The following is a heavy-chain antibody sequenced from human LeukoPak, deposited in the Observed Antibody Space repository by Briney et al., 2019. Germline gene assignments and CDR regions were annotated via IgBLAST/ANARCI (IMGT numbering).Heavy chain of an antibody. D-gene: IGHD2-21*01. Sequence: AGGSLRLSCAASGFTFSSYAMNWVRQAPGKGLEWVSLISAGGSNTYYPDSVKGRFTISRDNSKNTLFLHMNSLRAEDTAVYYCAKWSPYYFDYWGQGTLVTVSS. V-gene: IGHV3-23*01. CDR1: GFTFSSYA. J-gene: IGHJ4*02. CDR2: ISAGGSNT. CDR3: AKWSPYYFDY.